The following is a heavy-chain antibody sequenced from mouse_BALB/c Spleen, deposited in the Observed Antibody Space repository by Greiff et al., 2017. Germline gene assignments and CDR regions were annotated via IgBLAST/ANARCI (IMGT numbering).Heavy chain of an antibody. CDR2: IDPYNGGT. CDR3: AREGGSRGWFAY. CDR1: GYSFTGYN. J-gene: IGHJ3*01. V-gene: IGHV1S135*01. D-gene: IGHD3-1*01. Sequence: VQLQQSGPELGKPGASVKISCKASGYSFTGYNMYWVKQSHRKSLQWIGYIDPYNGGTSYNQKSKGKATLTVDKSSSTAYMHLNSLTSEDSAIYYCAREGGSRGWFAYWGQGTLVTVSA.